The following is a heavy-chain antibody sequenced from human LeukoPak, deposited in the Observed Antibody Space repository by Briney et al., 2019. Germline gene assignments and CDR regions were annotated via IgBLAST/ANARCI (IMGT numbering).Heavy chain of an antibody. J-gene: IGHJ4*02. CDR1: GFSFSTYA. CDR2: IIATGDST. V-gene: IGHV3-23*01. D-gene: IGHD3-10*01. CDR3: AKDLRTYGSGIYRLPTVIFNY. Sequence: QSGGSLRLSCAASGFSFSTYAMSWVRQAPGKGLEWVSSIIATGDSTYYADSVKGRFTISRDNSKNTLYLQMNSLRAEDTAIYYCAKDLRTYGSGIYRLPTVIFNYWGQRTLVTVSS.